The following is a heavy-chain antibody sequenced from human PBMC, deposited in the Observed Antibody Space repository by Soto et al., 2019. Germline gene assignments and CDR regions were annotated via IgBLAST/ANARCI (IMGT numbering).Heavy chain of an antibody. V-gene: IGHV5-51*01. CDR3: ALYDFWSGYYTYYYYGMDV. CDR2: IYPGDSDT. D-gene: IGHD3-3*01. J-gene: IGHJ6*02. CDR1: GYSFTSYW. Sequence: GESLKISCKGSGYSFTSYWIGWVRQMPGKGLDWMGIIYPGDSDTRYSPSFQGQVTISADKSISTAYLQWSSLKASDTAMYYCALYDFWSGYYTYYYYGMDVWGQGTTVTVSS.